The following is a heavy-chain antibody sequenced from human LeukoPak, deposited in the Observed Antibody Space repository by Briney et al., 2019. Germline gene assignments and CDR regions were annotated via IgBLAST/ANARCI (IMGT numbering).Heavy chain of an antibody. J-gene: IGHJ4*02. CDR1: GYTFTSYY. D-gene: IGHD2-2*01. CDR2: INPSGGST. CDR3: ARGSPVVLRLPGYYFDY. V-gene: IGHV1-46*01. Sequence: ASVKVSCKASGYTFTSYYMHWVRQAPGQGLEWMGIINPSGGSTSYAQKFQGRVTMTRDTSTSTVYMELSSLRSEDTAVYYCARGSPVVLRLPGYYFDYWGQGTLVTVSS.